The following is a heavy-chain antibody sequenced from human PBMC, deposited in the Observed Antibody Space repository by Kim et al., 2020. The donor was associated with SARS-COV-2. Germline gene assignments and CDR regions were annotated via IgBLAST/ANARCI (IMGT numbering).Heavy chain of an antibody. V-gene: IGHV4-34*01. D-gene: IGHD2-15*01. CDR1: GGSFSGYY. Sequence: SETLSLTCAVYGGSFSGYYWSWIRQPPGKGLEWIGEINHSGSTNYNPSLKSRVTISVDTSKNQFSLKLSSVTAADTAVYYCARAPYCSGGSCYFDYWGQG. CDR3: ARAPYCSGGSCYFDY. CDR2: INHSGST. J-gene: IGHJ4*02.